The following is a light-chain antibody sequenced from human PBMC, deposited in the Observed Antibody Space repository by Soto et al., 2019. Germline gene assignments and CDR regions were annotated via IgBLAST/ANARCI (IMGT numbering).Light chain of an antibody. Sequence: QSALTQPRSVSGSPGQSVTISCTGTSSDVGGDNSVSWYQQYPGKAPKLIIYDVSQRPSGVPDRFSGSKSGNTASLTISGLQAEDEADYHCCSYVGRYTFVFFGGGTKLTVL. CDR1: SSDVGGDNS. CDR2: DVS. CDR3: CSYVGRYTFVF. J-gene: IGLJ2*01. V-gene: IGLV2-11*01.